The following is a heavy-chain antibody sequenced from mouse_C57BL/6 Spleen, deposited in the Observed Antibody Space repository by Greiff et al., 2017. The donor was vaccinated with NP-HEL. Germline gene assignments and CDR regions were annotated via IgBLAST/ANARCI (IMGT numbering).Heavy chain of an antibody. J-gene: IGHJ2*01. CDR3: ARSSYGNADY. D-gene: IGHD2-1*01. CDR1: GYAFTNYL. V-gene: IGHV1-54*01. CDR2: INPGSGGT. Sequence: QVQLQQSGAELVRPGTSVKVSCKASGYAFTNYLIEWVKQRPGQGLEWIGVINPGSGGTNYNEKFKGKATLTADKSSSTAYMQLSSLTSEDSAVYFCARSSYGNADYWGQGTTLTVSS.